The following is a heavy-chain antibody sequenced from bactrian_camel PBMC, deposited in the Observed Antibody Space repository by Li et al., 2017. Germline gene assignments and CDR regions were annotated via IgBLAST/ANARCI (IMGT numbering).Heavy chain of an antibody. V-gene: IGHV3S55*01. CDR1: QYAWDTYC. CDR2: IDASGST. Sequence: HVQLVESGGGSVQAGGFLKLSCAATSQYAWDTYCMAWFRRVGGKKREAVGYIDASGSTTYADSVKGRFTISRENVKNTLLFYLLMNNLEPEDTAMYYCAAETFGSCSW. D-gene: IGHD6*01.